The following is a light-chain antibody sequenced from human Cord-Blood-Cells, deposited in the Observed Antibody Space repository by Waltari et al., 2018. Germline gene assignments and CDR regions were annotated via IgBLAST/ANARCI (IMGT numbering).Light chain of an antibody. V-gene: IGKV3-11*01. J-gene: IGKJ3*01. CDR1: QSVSSY. Sequence: EIVLTQSPATLSLYPGERATLSCRASQSVSSYLARYQQKPGQAPRLLIYDASNRATGIPARFSGSGSGTDFTLTISSLEPEDFAVYDCQQRSNWPPVTFGPGTKVDIK. CDR3: QQRSNWPPVT. CDR2: DAS.